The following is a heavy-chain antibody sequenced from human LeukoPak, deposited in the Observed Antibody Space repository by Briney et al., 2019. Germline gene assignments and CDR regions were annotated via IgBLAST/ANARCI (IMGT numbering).Heavy chain of an antibody. J-gene: IGHJ6*02. V-gene: IGHV3-48*01. CDR3: AKGRLDILTAPDGGMDV. Sequence: GGSLRLSCAASGFTFGSHSMQWVRQAPGKGLEWVSHISSSGSTIYYADSVKGRFTISRDNSKNTLYLQMNSLRAEDTAVYYCAKGRLDILTAPDGGMDVWGQGTTVTVSS. D-gene: IGHD3-9*01. CDR2: ISSSGSTI. CDR1: GFTFGSHS.